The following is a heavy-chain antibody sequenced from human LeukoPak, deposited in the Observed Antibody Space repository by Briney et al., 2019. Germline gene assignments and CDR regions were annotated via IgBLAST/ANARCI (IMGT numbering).Heavy chain of an antibody. J-gene: IGHJ4*02. CDR3: ARDAPHQRFDY. CDR1: GYTFIDYW. V-gene: IGHV1-2*02. Sequence: ASVTVSCKASGYTFIDYWIHWVRQAPGQGLEWMGKIDLNTGDTTSAQKFQGRVTVTRDTSISTVYLDLSGLGSDDTAVYYCARDAPHQRFDYWGQGTLVTVSS. CDR2: IDLNTGDT.